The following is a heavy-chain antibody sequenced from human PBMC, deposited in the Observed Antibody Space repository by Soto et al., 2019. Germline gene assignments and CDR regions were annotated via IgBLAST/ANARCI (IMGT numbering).Heavy chain of an antibody. J-gene: IGHJ4*02. CDR3: VRDLVTTIGDFDD. V-gene: IGHV1-2*02. D-gene: IGHD5-12*01. Sequence: WASVKVSCKPSGYTFTGYYIHWVRQAPGQGLEWMGWINPNSGATNYAQKFQGRVTMTSDTSMGTAYVELARLRSDDTAVYYCVRDLVTTIGDFDDCGQGILLTVSS. CDR2: INPNSGAT. CDR1: GYTFTGYY.